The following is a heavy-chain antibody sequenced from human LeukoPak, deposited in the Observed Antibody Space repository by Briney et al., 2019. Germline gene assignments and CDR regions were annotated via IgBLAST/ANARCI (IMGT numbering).Heavy chain of an antibody. CDR2: IYPGDSDT. D-gene: IGHD2-21*02. CDR3: ADCFSPYKFDY. V-gene: IGHV5-51*01. Sequence: GESLKLSCKGSGYSFTSYWIGWVRQMPGKGLEWMGIIYPGDSDTRYSPSFQGQVTISADKSISTAYLQWSSLKASDTAMYCGADCFSPYKFDYWGQGTLVTVSS. CDR1: GYSFTSYW. J-gene: IGHJ4*02.